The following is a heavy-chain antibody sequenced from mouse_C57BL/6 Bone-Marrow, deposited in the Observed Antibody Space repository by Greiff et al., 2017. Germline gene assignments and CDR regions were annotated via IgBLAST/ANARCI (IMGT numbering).Heavy chain of an antibody. J-gene: IGHJ3*01. CDR3: ARCYYGSSLFAY. CDR1: GYTFTSYW. D-gene: IGHD1-1*01. Sequence: VQLQQPGAELVKPGASVKLSCKASGYTFTSYWMHWVKQRPGQGLEWIGMIHPNSGSTNYNEKFKSKATLTVDKSSSTAYMQLRSLTSEDSSVYYCARCYYGSSLFAYWGQGTLVTVAA. V-gene: IGHV1-64*01. CDR2: IHPNSGST.